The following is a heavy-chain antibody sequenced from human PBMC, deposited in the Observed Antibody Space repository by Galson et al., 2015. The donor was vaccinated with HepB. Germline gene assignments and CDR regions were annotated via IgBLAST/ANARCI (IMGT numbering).Heavy chain of an antibody. CDR1: GFTFSDYS. CDR2: ISSSSTYT. J-gene: IGHJ4*02. Sequence: SLRLSCAASGFTFSDYSMTWIRQAPGKGLEWVSYISSSSTYTDYADSVKGRFTISRDNAKNSLYLQVNSLRAEDTAVYYCAREGPSPGVTGYFDFWGQGSLVTVSS. V-gene: IGHV3-11*06. D-gene: IGHD3-9*01. CDR3: AREGPSPGVTGYFDF.